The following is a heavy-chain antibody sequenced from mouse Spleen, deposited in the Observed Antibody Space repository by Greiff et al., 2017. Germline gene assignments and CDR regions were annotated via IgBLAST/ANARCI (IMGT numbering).Heavy chain of an antibody. V-gene: IGHV1-22*01. Sequence: VQLKQSGPELVKPGASVKMSCKASGYTFTDYNMHWVKQSHGKSLEWIGYINPNNGGTSYNQKFKGKATLTVNKSSSTAYMELRSLTSEDSAVYYCARDDGYYVAWFAYWGQGTLVTVSA. CDR2: INPNNGGT. D-gene: IGHD2-3*01. CDR3: ARDDGYYVAWFAY. J-gene: IGHJ3*01. CDR1: GYTFTDYN.